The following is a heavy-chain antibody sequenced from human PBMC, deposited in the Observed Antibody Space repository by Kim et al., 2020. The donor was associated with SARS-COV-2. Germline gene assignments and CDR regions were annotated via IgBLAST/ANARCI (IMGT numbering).Heavy chain of an antibody. V-gene: IGHV4-59*01. CDR2: ISYFGGT. J-gene: IGHJ4*02. CDR3: ARGRFDSSWTSPFDY. CDR1: GGSISPYY. D-gene: IGHD6-13*01. Sequence: SETLSLTCTVSGGSISPYYWSWIRQPPGKGLEWIGYISYFGGTKYNPSLKSRVTMSLNTSKNQFSLRLTSVTAADTAVYYCARGRFDSSWTSPFDYWGQG.